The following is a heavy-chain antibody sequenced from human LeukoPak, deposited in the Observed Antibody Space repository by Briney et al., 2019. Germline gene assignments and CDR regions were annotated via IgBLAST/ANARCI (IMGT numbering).Heavy chain of an antibody. V-gene: IGHV1-69*02. CDR1: GGTFSSYT. J-gene: IGHJ4*02. D-gene: IGHD2-2*01. CDR2: IIPILGIA. Sequence: SVKVSCKAPGGTFSSYTISWVRQAPGQGLEWMGRIIPILGIANYAQKFQGRVTITADKSTSTAYMELSSLRSEDTAVYYCASSSDCSSTSCRDYWGQGTLVTVSS. CDR3: ASSSDCSSTSCRDY.